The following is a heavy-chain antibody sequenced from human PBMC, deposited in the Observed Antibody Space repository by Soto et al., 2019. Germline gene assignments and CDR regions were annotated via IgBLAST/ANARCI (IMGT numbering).Heavy chain of an antibody. CDR2: ISYDGSNK. V-gene: IGHV3-30*18. J-gene: IGHJ4*02. CDR3: ANDRRGLMVYATLDY. D-gene: IGHD2-8*01. CDR1: GFTFSSYG. Sequence: QVQLVESGGGVVQPGRSLRLSCAASGFTFSSYGMHWVRQAPGKGLEWVAVISYDGSNKYYADSVKGRFTISRDNSKKTLYLQMSSLRAADTAVYSCANDRRGLMVYATLDYWGRGPLVPVSS.